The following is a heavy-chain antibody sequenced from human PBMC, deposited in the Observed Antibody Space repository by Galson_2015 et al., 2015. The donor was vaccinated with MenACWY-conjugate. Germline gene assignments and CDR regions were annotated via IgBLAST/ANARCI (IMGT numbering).Heavy chain of an antibody. Sequence: SLRLSCAASGFTFRNYAMNWVRQTPGKGLEWVSSVSSSAYTTYCADSVKGRFTVSRDDSQNTLYLQMNSLRADDTAVYYCARVPRRIYDSSGYYFDSWGQGTLVTVSS. CDR1: GFTFRNYA. D-gene: IGHD3-22*01. CDR3: ARVPRRIYDSSGYYFDS. CDR2: VSSSAYTT. J-gene: IGHJ4*02. V-gene: IGHV3-23*01.